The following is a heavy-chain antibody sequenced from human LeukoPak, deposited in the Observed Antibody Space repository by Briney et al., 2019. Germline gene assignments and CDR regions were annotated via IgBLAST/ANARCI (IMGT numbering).Heavy chain of an antibody. CDR3: AKEGYSSSWYVGYYFDY. CDR1: GFTFSSYG. V-gene: IGHV3-30*02. J-gene: IGHJ4*02. CDR2: IRYDGSNK. Sequence: GGSLRPSCAASGFTFSSYGMHWVRQAPGKGLEWVSFIRYDGSNKYYADSVKGRFTISRDNSKNTLYLQMNSLRAEDTAVYYCAKEGYSSSWYVGYYFDYWGQGTLVTVSS. D-gene: IGHD6-13*01.